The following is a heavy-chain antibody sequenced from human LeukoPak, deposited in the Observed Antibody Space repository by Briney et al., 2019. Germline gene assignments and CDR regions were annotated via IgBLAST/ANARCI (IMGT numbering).Heavy chain of an antibody. V-gene: IGHV1-58*01. CDR1: GFTFTSSA. D-gene: IGHD3-3*01. CDR3: ARGVSPSDFWSGYYRRTKTYYFDY. J-gene: IGHJ4*02. CDR2: IVVGSGNT. Sequence: ASVKVSCKASGFTFTSSAVQWVRQARGQRLEWIGWIVVGSGNTNYAQKFQERVTITRDMSTSTAYMELSSLRSEDTAVYYCARGVSPSDFWSGYYRRTKTYYFDYWGQGTLVTVSS.